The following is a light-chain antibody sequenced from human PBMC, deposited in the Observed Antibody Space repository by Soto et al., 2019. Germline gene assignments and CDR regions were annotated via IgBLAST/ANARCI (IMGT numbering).Light chain of an antibody. V-gene: IGLV2-23*02. CDR3: CSYVGRTYV. Sequence: QSVLTQPASVSGSPGQSITISCTGTSSDVGRYNLVSWYQQHPDKAPKLMISEVSKRPSGVSNRFSGSKSGNTASLTISGLQAEDEGDYYCCSYVGRTYVFGTGTKLTVL. CDR2: EVS. CDR1: SSDVGRYNL. J-gene: IGLJ1*01.